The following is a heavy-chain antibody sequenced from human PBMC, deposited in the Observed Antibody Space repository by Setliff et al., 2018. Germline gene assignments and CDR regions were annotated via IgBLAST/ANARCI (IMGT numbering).Heavy chain of an antibody. D-gene: IGHD3-10*01. CDR2: VDPEDGHT. CDR1: GYTFTDYY. CDR3: TTGLRHGVPYFDL. V-gene: IGHV1-69-2*01. Sequence: ASVKVSCKASGYTFTDYYMHWVQQAPGKGLEWMGRVDPEDGHTKYAEKFQGRITISADMSLDIAHMELGSLTSEDTAVYYCTTGLRHGVPYFDLWGQGTLVTVAS. J-gene: IGHJ4*02.